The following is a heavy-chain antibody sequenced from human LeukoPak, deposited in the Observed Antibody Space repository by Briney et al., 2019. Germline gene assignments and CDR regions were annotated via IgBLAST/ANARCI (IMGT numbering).Heavy chain of an antibody. Sequence: GGSLRLSCAASGFTFDDYAMHWVRQAPGKGLEWASLISGDGGSTYYADSVKGRFTISRDNSKNSLYLQMNSLRTEDTALYYCAKDVDGYNKGALDYWGQGTLVTVSS. D-gene: IGHD5-24*01. J-gene: IGHJ4*02. V-gene: IGHV3-43*02. CDR2: ISGDGGST. CDR1: GFTFDDYA. CDR3: AKDVDGYNKGALDY.